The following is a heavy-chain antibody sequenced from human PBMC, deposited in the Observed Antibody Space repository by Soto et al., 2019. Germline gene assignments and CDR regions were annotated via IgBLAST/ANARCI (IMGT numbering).Heavy chain of an antibody. D-gene: IGHD6-6*01. CDR3: ARPEYSSSSYGMDV. V-gene: IGHV3-48*02. CDR1: GFTFSSYS. Sequence: GGSLRLSCAASGFTFSSYSMNWVRQAPGKGLEWVSFISSSSSTIYYADSVKGRFTISRDNAKNSLYLQMNSLRDEDTAVYYCARPEYSSSSYGMDVWGQGTTVTVSS. CDR2: ISSSSSTI. J-gene: IGHJ6*02.